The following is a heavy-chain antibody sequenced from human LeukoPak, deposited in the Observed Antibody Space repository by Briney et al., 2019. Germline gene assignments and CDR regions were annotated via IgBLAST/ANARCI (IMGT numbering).Heavy chain of an antibody. D-gene: IGHD3-22*01. CDR1: GFTFSSYE. CDR2: ISSSGSTI. V-gene: IGHV3-48*03. J-gene: IGHJ3*02. CDR3: ARDYDSSGYYYHDDAFDI. Sequence: GGSLRLSCAASGFTFSSYEMNWVRQAPGKGLEWVSYISSSGSTIYYADSVKGRFTISRDNAKNSLYLQMNSLRAEDTAVYHCARDYDSSGYYYHDDAFDIWGQGTMVTVSS.